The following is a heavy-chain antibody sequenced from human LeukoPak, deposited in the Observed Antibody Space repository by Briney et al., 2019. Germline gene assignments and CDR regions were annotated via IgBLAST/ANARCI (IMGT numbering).Heavy chain of an antibody. D-gene: IGHD4-17*01. CDR1: GYTFTGYY. Sequence: ASVKVSCKASGYTFTGYYMHWVRQAPGQGLEWMGWINPNSGGTNYAQKFQGRVTMTRDTSISTAYMELSRLRSDDTAVYYCARSESDYASSYDYWGQGTLVTVSS. V-gene: IGHV1-2*02. J-gene: IGHJ4*02. CDR2: INPNSGGT. CDR3: ARSESDYASSYDY.